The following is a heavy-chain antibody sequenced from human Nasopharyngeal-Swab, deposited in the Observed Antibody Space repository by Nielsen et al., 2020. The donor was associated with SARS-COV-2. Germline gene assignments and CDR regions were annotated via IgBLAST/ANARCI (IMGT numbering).Heavy chain of an antibody. CDR1: GGSFSGYY. CDR3: ARHGFRQLERFLMAFDI. Sequence: SETLSLTCAVYGGSFSGYYWSWIRQPPGKGLEWIGSIYHSGSTYYNPSLKSRVTISVDTSKNQFSLKLSSVTAADTAVYYCARHGFRQLERFLMAFDIWGQGTMVTVSS. D-gene: IGHD1-1*01. V-gene: IGHV4-34*01. J-gene: IGHJ3*02. CDR2: IYHSGST.